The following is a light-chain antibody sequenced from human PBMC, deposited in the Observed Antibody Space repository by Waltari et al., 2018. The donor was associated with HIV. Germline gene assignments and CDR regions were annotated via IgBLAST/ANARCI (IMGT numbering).Light chain of an antibody. V-gene: IGLV3-25*03. J-gene: IGLJ3*02. CDR1: ALAKQY. CDR3: QSADSSGTYWV. CDR2: KDS. Sequence: SYELTQPPSASVSPGQTARITCSGDALAKQYAYWYQQKPGQAPVLGLYKDSERPAGIPERFSGSSSGRTVTLTISGVQAEDEADYYCQSADSSGTYWVFGGGTKLTVL.